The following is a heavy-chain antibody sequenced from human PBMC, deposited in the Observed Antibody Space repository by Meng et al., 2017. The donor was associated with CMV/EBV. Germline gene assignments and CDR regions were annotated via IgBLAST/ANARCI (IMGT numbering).Heavy chain of an antibody. D-gene: IGHD1-26*01. CDR3: ARKKGGSRPAANGVGYYYYGMDV. CDR1: GFTFSSYW. J-gene: IGHJ6*02. Sequence: GESLKISCAASGFTFSSYWMSWVRQAPGKGLEWVANIKQDGSEKYYVDSVKGRFTISRDNAKNSLYLQMNSLRAEDTAVYYCARKKGGSRPAANGVGYYYYGMDVWGQGTTVTVSS. CDR2: IKQDGSEK. V-gene: IGHV3-7*01.